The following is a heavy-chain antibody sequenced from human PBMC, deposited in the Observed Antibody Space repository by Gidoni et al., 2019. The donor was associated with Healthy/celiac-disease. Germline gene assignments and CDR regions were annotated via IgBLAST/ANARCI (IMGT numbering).Heavy chain of an antibody. V-gene: IGHV3-48*02. CDR2: ISSSSSTI. CDR1: GFTFRSYS. CDR3: ARDPPTYYYYGMDV. Sequence: EVQLVESGGGLVQPGGSLRLHCAASGFTFRSYSMNWVRQAPGKGREWVSYISSSSSTIYYADSVKGRLTISRDNAKNSLYLQMNSLRDEDTAAYYCARDPPTYYYYGMDVWGQGTTVTVSS. J-gene: IGHJ6*02.